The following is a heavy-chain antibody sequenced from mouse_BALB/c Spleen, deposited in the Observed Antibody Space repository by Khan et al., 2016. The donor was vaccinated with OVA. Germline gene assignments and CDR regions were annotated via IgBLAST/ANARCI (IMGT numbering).Heavy chain of an antibody. CDR1: GYTFTSYW. CDR3: ARIKKIVATYFDY. Sequence: QVQLQQSGAELVKAGASVKMSCKASGYTFTSYWMHWVKQRPGQGLEWFAETNPTNGRTYYNEKFKSKATLTVDKSSSTAYMLLSGPTCEDSAVYYCARIKKIVATYFDYWGQGTTLTVSS. CDR2: TNPTNGRT. J-gene: IGHJ2*01. D-gene: IGHD1-1*01. V-gene: IGHV1S81*02.